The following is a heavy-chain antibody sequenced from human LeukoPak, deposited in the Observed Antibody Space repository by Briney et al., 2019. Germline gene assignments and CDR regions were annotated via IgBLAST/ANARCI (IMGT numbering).Heavy chain of an antibody. J-gene: IGHJ6*03. Sequence: GASVKVSCKASGYTFTSYGISWVRQAPGQGLEWMGWISAYNGNTNYAQKLQGRVTMTTDTSTSTAYMELRSLRSDDTAVYYCARVVRAPWYYYYMDVWGKGTTVTISS. V-gene: IGHV1-18*01. CDR2: ISAYNGNT. CDR1: GYTFTSYG. D-gene: IGHD2-2*01. CDR3: ARVVRAPWYYYYMDV.